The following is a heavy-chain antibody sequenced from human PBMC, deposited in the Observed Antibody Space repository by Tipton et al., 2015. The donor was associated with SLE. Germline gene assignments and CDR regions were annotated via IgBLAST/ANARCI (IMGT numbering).Heavy chain of an antibody. CDR3: ARGYVGALAFDI. J-gene: IGHJ3*02. V-gene: IGHV4-59*01. Sequence: WSWIRQPPGKGLEWIGYIYYSGSTNYNPSLKSRVTISVDTSKNQFSLKLSSVTAADTAVYYCARGYVGALAFDIWGQGTMVTVSS. CDR2: IYYSGST. D-gene: IGHD1-26*01.